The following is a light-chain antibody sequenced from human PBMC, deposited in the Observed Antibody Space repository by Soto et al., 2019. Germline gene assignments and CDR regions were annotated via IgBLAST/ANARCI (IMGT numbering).Light chain of an antibody. CDR2: EVS. CDR3: SSYTSSSSYV. V-gene: IGLV2-14*01. Sequence: QSVLTQPASVSGSPGQSITISCTGTSSDVGGYNYVSWYQQHPGKAPKLMIYEVSNRPSGVSNRFSVSKSGNTASLTISGLQAEDEAYYYCSSYTSSSSYVCGTGPKVTVL. J-gene: IGLJ1*01. CDR1: SSDVGGYNY.